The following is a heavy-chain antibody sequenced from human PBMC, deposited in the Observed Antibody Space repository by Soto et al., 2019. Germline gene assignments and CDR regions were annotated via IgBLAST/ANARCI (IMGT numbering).Heavy chain of an antibody. CDR2: MNPNSGST. D-gene: IGHD4-17*01. Sequence: QVQLVQSGAEVMKPGASVKVCCKASGYTFTTLDINWVRQATGQGLEWMGWMNPNSGSTGYAQKFQGRVIMTRNTSISTVYMELSSLRSEDTAVYYCARGFEDGDSRGYYYYVMDVWGQGTPVTVSS. CDR3: ARGFEDGDSRGYYYYVMDV. J-gene: IGHJ6*02. V-gene: IGHV1-8*01. CDR1: GYTFTTLD.